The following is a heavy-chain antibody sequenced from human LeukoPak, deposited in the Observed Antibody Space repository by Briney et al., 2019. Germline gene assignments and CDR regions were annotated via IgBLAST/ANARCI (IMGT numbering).Heavy chain of an antibody. D-gene: IGHD3-10*01. J-gene: IGHJ4*02. CDR2: VSAHGLDK. Sequence: GGSLRLSCAASGFTFSSYAMHWVRQAPGKGLEWLSVVSAHGLDKFYASSVRGRFTISKDTSKNTLSLQMNSLRSDVSGVYYCARAFTPGIRKALWIGDSLWDQGTLVTVSS. V-gene: IGHV3-30*04. CDR3: ARAFTPGIRKALWIGDSL. CDR1: GFTFSSYA.